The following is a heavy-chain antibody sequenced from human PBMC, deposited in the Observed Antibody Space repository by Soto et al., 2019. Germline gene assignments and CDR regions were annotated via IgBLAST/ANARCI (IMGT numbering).Heavy chain of an antibody. J-gene: IGHJ4*02. D-gene: IGHD1-26*01. Sequence: EVQLLESGGGLVQPGGSLRLSCADSGFTFSDYAMTWVRQAPGKGLEWVSAISGSGGSTYYADSVKGRFTISRDNSKNTLYLQMNSLRAEDTAVYYCAKSGWELSWPFDYWGQGTLVTVSS. CDR3: AKSGWELSWPFDY. CDR1: GFTFSDYA. V-gene: IGHV3-23*01. CDR2: ISGSGGST.